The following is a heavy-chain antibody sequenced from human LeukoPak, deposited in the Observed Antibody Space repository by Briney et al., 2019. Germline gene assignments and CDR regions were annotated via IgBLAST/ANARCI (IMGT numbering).Heavy chain of an antibody. D-gene: IGHD3-22*01. CDR2: ISGSGGST. J-gene: IGHJ4*02. V-gene: IGHV3-23*01. CDR1: GFTFSSYA. Sequence: GGSLRLSCAASGFTFSSYAMSWVRQAPGKGLEWVSAISGSGGSTYYAGSVKGRFTISRDNSKNTLYLQMNSLRAEDTAVYYCAKDSYDSSGYRYYFDYWGQGTLVTVSS. CDR3: AKDSYDSSGYRYYFDY.